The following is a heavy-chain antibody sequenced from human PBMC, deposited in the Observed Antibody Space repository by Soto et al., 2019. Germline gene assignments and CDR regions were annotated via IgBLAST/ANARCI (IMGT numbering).Heavy chain of an antibody. CDR2: IIPVFGTS. D-gene: IGHD3-16*01. J-gene: IGHJ4*02. CDR1: GVTFSSYA. Sequence: QVQLVQSGAEVNKPGSSVKVSCKASGVTFSSYAISWVRQAPGQGLEWMGGIIPVFGTSNYAQKIQGRVTLTADESTSTAYMELSSLRAGDTAEYYCASYTGPGDYFDYWGQGTLVTVSS. V-gene: IGHV1-69*01. CDR3: ASYTGPGDYFDY.